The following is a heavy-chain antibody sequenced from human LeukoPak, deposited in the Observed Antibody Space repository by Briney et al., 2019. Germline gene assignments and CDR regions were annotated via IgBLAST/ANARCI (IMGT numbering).Heavy chain of an antibody. CDR1: GGSISSYY. CDR3: AQHPPRREVGAFDI. Sequence: SETLSLTCTVSGGSISSYYWSWIRQPPGKGLEWIGCIYTSGTTNYYPSLKNRVTISVDTSKNQFSLRLTSVTAADTAVYYCAQHPPRREVGAFDIWGQGTMVTVSS. CDR2: IYTSGTT. J-gene: IGHJ3*02. V-gene: IGHV4-4*09. D-gene: IGHD1-26*01.